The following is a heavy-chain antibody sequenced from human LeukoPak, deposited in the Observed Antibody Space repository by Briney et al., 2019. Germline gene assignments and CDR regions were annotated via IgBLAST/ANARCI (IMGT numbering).Heavy chain of an antibody. J-gene: IGHJ6*02. V-gene: IGHV4-31*03. CDR1: GGSISSGGYY. CDR2: IYHSGST. D-gene: IGHD1-26*01. CDR3: ARDSLLHYGMDV. Sequence: PSQTLSLTCTVSGGSISSGGYYWSWIRQHPGKGLEWIGYIYHSGSTYYNPSLKSRVTISVDTSKNQFSLKLSSVTAADTAVYYCARDSLLHYGMDVWGQGTTVTVSS.